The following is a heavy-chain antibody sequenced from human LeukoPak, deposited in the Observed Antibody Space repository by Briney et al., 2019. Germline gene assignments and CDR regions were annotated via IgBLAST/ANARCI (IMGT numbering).Heavy chain of an antibody. J-gene: IGHJ5*02. CDR3: ARATLMNYDSSGYPIVGYDDH. V-gene: IGHV4-34*01. Sequence: PSETLSLTCAVYGGSFSGYYWSCIRQCPGRRQEWLGEIKHSGSTNCHPSLRSRLTISVDKSNNKFSLNMTSVTAADTAVYYCARATLMNYDSSGYPIVGYDDHWGQGTLVTVSS. CDR1: GGSFSGYY. CDR2: IKHSGST. D-gene: IGHD3-22*01.